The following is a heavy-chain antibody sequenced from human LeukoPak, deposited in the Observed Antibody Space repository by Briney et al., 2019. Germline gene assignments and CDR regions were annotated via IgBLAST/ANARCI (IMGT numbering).Heavy chain of an antibody. D-gene: IGHD5-18*01. J-gene: IGHJ4*02. CDR3: ARRVDTASFPAAASHFDY. V-gene: IGHV5-51*01. CDR2: IYPGDCDI. Sequence: GESLKISCKGSGYSFTSFWIAWVRQMPGQGLEWMGSIYPGDCDIRYSPSFQGQVTISAVKSISTAYLQWSSLKASDTAMYYCARRVDTASFPAAASHFDYWGQGTLVTVSS. CDR1: GYSFTSFW.